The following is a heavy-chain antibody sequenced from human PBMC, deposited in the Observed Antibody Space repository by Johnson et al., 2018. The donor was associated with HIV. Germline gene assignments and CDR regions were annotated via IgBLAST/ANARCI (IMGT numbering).Heavy chain of an antibody. CDR2: INTKTDGETT. CDR3: VREGKNNGYNFDAFDI. CDR1: GFTFINAW. J-gene: IGHJ3*02. Sequence: VQLVESGGGLLKPGGSLRLSCAASGFTFINAWMNWVRQAPGKGLEWVGRINTKTDGETTDYAAAVKGRFTISRDDSKNTLYLQMNSLRAEDTAGYYCVREGKNNGYNFDAFDIWGQGTLVTVSS. V-gene: IGHV3-15*05. D-gene: IGHD5-24*01.